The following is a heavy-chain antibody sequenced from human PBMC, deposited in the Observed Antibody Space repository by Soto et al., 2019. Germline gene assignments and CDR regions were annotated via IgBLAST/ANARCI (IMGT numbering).Heavy chain of an antibody. CDR2: ISAYNGNT. CDR1: GYTFTSYG. D-gene: IGHD2-15*01. J-gene: IGHJ4*02. V-gene: IGHV1-18*01. Sequence: GASVKVSCKASGYTFTSYGISWVRQAPGQGLEWMGWISAYNGNTNYAQKLQGRVTMTTDTSTSTAYMELRSLRSDDTAVYYCARRRSGVVVAASEFDYWGQGTLVTVSS. CDR3: ARRRSGVVVAASEFDY.